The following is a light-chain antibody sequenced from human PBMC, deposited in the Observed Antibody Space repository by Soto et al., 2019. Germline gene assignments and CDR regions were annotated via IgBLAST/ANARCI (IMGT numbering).Light chain of an antibody. Sequence: SYELTQPPSVSVAPGKTARITCGGNNIGSKSVHWYQQKPGQAHVLVIYYDNDRPSGIPERFSGSNSGNTATLTISRVEAGDEADYYCQVWDSSSDHVVFGGGTKVTVL. V-gene: IGLV3-21*04. J-gene: IGLJ2*01. CDR1: NIGSKS. CDR3: QVWDSSSDHVV. CDR2: YDN.